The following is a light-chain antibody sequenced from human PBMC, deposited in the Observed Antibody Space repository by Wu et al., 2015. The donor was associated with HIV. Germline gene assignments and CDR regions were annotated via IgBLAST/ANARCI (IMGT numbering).Light chain of an antibody. Sequence: DIQMTQSPSSLSASVGDRVTITCRASQSTDHYLNWYQKKPGKAPELLIYATSNLQSGVPSRFSGTRSGTHFTLTISSLQREDSATYYCQQSYNTPFTFGPGTKVDIK. CDR3: QQSYNTPFT. CDR1: QSTDHY. V-gene: IGKV1-39*01. J-gene: IGKJ3*01. CDR2: ATS.